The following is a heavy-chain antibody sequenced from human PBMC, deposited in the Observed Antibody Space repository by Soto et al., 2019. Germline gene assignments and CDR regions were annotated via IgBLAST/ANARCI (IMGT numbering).Heavy chain of an antibody. CDR1: GGSFSGYY. Sequence: ETLSLTCAVYGGSFSGYYWSWIRQPPGKGLEWIGEINHSGSTNYNPSLKSRVTISVDTSKNQFSLKLSSVTAADTAVYYCARGSRKFSYYDILTGYYWFDYWGQGTLVTVSS. D-gene: IGHD3-9*01. CDR2: INHSGST. V-gene: IGHV4-34*01. CDR3: ARGSRKFSYYDILTGYYWFDY. J-gene: IGHJ4*02.